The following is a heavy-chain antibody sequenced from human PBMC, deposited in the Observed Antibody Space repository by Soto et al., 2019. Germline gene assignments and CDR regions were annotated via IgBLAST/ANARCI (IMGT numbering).Heavy chain of an antibody. Sequence: ASVKVSCKASGYTFTSYAMHWVRQAPGQRLEWMGWINAGNGNTKYSQKFRGRVTITRDTSASTAYMELSSLRAEDTAVYYCAKDRDTYGSSYYFDSWGQGTLVTVSS. CDR1: GYTFTSYA. J-gene: IGHJ4*02. CDR2: INAGNGNT. CDR3: AKDRDTYGSSYYFDS. D-gene: IGHD3-10*01. V-gene: IGHV1-3*01.